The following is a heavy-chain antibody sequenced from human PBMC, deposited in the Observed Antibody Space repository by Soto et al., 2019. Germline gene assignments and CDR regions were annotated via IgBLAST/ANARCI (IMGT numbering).Heavy chain of an antibody. D-gene: IGHD2-2*01. V-gene: IGHV3-23*01. J-gene: IGHJ6*03. Sequence: GGSLRLSCAASGFTFSSSAMSWVRQAPGKGLEWVSAVSGSGGTTYYADSVRGRFTISRDNSKNTLYLQMNSLRAEDTAVYYCARGWEVVVPAAAGVVHMDVWGKGTTVTVSS. CDR3: ARGWEVVVPAAAGVVHMDV. CDR1: GFTFSSSA. CDR2: VSGSGGTT.